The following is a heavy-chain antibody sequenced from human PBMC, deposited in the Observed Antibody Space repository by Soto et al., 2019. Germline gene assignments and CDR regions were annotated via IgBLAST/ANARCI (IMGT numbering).Heavy chain of an antibody. V-gene: IGHV3-23*01. J-gene: IGHJ4*01. CDR1: GFTFSSYG. D-gene: IGHD3-22*01. Sequence: GSLRLSCAASGFTFSSYGMSWVRQAPGKGLEWVSSISGSGGSTYYADSVKGRFTISRDNAKNSLYLQMNSLRAEDTAVYFCARGTDYYDSSGYYPLAYWGQGTLVTVSS. CDR3: ARGTDYYDSSGYYPLAY. CDR2: ISGSGGST.